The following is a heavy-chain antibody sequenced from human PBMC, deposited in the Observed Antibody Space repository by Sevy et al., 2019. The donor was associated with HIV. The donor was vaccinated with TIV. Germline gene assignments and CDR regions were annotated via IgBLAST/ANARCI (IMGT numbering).Heavy chain of an antibody. CDR3: VRAIATVDSF. CDR2: INQDASVN. V-gene: IGHV3-7*01. D-gene: IGHD6-13*01. Sequence: GGSLRLSCVASGFSLSTYWMLWVRQAPGKGLEWVANINQDASVNYYADSVKGRFTISRDNARNLVSLQMNILRVEDTALYYCVRAIATVDSFWGQGTLVTVSS. CDR1: GFSLSTYW. J-gene: IGHJ4*02.